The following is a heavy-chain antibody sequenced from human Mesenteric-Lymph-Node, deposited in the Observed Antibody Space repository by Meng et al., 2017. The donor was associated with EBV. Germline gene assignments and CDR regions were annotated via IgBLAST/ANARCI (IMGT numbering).Heavy chain of an antibody. J-gene: IGHJ4*02. CDR1: GLTFSSYV. D-gene: IGHD6-13*01. Sequence: GQLVGSGGGVVQPGRSLRLSCAASGLTFSSYVMNWVRQAPGKGLEWVALISPDGNYKYYADSVKGRFTISRDNSKNMLSLQMNSLRPEDSALYYCARDWGPAAAHFDYWGQGTLVTVSS. V-gene: IGHV3-30-3*01. CDR3: ARDWGPAAAHFDY. CDR2: ISPDGNYK.